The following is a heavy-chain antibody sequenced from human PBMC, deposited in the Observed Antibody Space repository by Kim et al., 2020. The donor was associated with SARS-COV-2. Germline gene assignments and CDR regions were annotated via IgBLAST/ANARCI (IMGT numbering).Heavy chain of an antibody. J-gene: IGHJ6*02. CDR3: ARDGDTAMVMGYYYYGMDV. CDR2: IWYDGSNK. Sequence: GGSLRLSCAASGFTFSSYGMHWVRQAPGKGLEWVAVIWYDGSNKYYADSVKGRFTISRDNSKNTLYLQMNSLRAEDTAVYYCARDGDTAMVMGYYYYGMDVWGQGTTVTVSS. D-gene: IGHD5-18*01. CDR1: GFTFSSYG. V-gene: IGHV3-33*01.